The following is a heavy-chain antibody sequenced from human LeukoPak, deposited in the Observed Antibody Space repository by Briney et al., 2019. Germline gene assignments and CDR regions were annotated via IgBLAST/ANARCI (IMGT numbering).Heavy chain of an antibody. CDR2: IWYDGSNK. V-gene: IGHV3-33*01. CDR3: ARDLGTAMDTYYFDY. D-gene: IGHD5-18*01. CDR1: GFTFSSYG. J-gene: IGHJ4*02. Sequence: PGGSLRLSCAASGFTFSSYGMHWVRQAPGKGLEWVAVIWYDGSNKYYADSVKGRFTISRDNSKNTLYLQMNSLRAEDTAVYYCARDLGTAMDTYYFDYWGQGTLVTVSS.